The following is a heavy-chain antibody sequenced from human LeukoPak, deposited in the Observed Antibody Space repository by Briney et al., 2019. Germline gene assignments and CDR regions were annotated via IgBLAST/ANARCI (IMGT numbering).Heavy chain of an antibody. CDR1: GYTFTSYA. CDR2: INAGNGNT. CDR3: ARDGGSGSYNDY. D-gene: IGHD3-10*01. V-gene: IGHV1-3*01. J-gene: IGHJ4*02. Sequence: GASVKVSCKASGYTFTSYAMHWVRQAPGQRLEWMGWINAGNGNTKYSQKFQGSVTITRDTSASTAYMELSSLRSEDTAVYYCARDGGSGSYNDYWGQGTLVTVSS.